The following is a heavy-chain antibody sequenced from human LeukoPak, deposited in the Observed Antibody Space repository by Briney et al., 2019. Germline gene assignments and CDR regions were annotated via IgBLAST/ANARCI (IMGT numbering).Heavy chain of an antibody. Sequence: GGSLRLSCAASGFTFSSYSMNWVRQAPGKGLEWISYMVSTGSTTYYADSVKGRFTISRDNANNSVSLQMSSLRAEDTAVYYCATGFWGYCSRNSCPLDNWGQGTLVTVAS. CDR1: GFTFSSYS. V-gene: IGHV3-48*01. CDR3: ATGFWGYCSRNSCPLDN. J-gene: IGHJ4*02. D-gene: IGHD2-2*01. CDR2: MVSTGSTT.